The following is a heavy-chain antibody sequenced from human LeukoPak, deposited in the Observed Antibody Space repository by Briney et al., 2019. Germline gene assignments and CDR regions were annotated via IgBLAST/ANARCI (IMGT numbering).Heavy chain of an antibody. CDR1: GFTFSSYA. CDR2: ISGSGGST. D-gene: IGHD5-24*01. Sequence: GGSLRLSCAASGFTFSSYAMRWVRQAPGKGLEWVSAISGSGGSTYYADSVKGRLTISRDNSKNTLYLKMNSLRAEDTAVYYCAKDLNGYNRYFDYWGQGTLVTVSS. CDR3: AKDLNGYNRYFDY. V-gene: IGHV3-23*01. J-gene: IGHJ4*02.